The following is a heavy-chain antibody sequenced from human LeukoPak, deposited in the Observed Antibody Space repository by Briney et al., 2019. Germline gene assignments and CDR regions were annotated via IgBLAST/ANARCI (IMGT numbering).Heavy chain of an antibody. CDR2: IDPSDSYT. Sequence: RGESLKISCKGSGYSFTNYWISWVRQMPGKGLEWMGRIDPSDSYTNYSPSFQGHVTISVDKSISTAYLQWSSLKASDSAMYYCARLRYDSSGYDYWGQGTLVTVSS. J-gene: IGHJ4*02. D-gene: IGHD3-22*01. CDR1: GYSFTNYW. CDR3: ARLRYDSSGYDY. V-gene: IGHV5-10-1*01.